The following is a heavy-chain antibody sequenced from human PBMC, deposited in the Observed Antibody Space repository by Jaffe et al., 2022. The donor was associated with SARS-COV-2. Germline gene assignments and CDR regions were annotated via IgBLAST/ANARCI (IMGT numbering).Heavy chain of an antibody. D-gene: IGHD6-6*01. CDR1: GGSISSGSYY. CDR2: IYTSGST. J-gene: IGHJ4*02. CDR3: ARGNSSSSISGFDY. Sequence: QVQLQESGPGLVKPSQTLSLTCTVSGGSISSGSYYWSWIRQPAGKGLEWIGRIYTSGSTNYNPSLKSRVTISVDTSKNQFSLKLSSVTAADTAVYYCARGNSSSSISGFDYWGQGTLVTVSS. V-gene: IGHV4-61*02.